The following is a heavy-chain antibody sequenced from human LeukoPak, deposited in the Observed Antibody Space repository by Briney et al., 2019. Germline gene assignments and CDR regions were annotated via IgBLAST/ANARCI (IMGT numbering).Heavy chain of an antibody. V-gene: IGHV1-2*02. D-gene: IGHD3-9*01. J-gene: IGHJ6*02. Sequence: GASVTVSCMASGYTFTGYYMHWVRQAPGQGLEWMGWINPNSGGTNYAQKFQGRVTMTRDTSISTAYMELSRLRSDDTAVYYCARDGGSVPGYDILTGYPYGMDVWGQGTTVTVSS. CDR1: GYTFTGYY. CDR3: ARDGGSVPGYDILTGYPYGMDV. CDR2: INPNSGGT.